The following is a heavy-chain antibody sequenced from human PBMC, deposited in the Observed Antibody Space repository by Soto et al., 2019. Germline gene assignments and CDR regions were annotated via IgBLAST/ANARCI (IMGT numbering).Heavy chain of an antibody. CDR1: GGSISSGGYY. CDR3: AREGVVSYYYGMDV. V-gene: IGHV4-31*03. Sequence: QVQLQESGPGLVKPSQTLSLTCTVSGGSISSGGYYWSWIRQHPGKGLEWIGYIYYSGSTYYNPSLESRVTISVDTSKNQFSLKLSSVTAADTAVYYCAREGVVSYYYGMDVWGQGTTVTVSS. D-gene: IGHD2-8*01. CDR2: IYYSGST. J-gene: IGHJ6*02.